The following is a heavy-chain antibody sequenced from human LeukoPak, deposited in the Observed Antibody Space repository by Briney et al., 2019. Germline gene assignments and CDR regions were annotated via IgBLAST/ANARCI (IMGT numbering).Heavy chain of an antibody. CDR1: GFTLGKYW. Sequence: GGSLRLSCVASGFTLGKYWMSWVRQAPGKGLEWVASIKLDGSEKNYVDSVKGRFTISRDNTKNSLYLQMNSLRAEDTAVFYCARDQYDTWSRRGNFDSWGQGTLVIVSS. V-gene: IGHV3-7*03. CDR2: IKLDGSEK. CDR3: ARDQYDTWSRRGNFDS. D-gene: IGHD3-3*01. J-gene: IGHJ4*02.